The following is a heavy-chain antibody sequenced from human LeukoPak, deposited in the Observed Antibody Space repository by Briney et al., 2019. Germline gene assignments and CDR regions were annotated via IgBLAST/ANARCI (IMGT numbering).Heavy chain of an antibody. CDR2: ITGSGGST. V-gene: IGHV3-23*01. J-gene: IGHJ4*02. Sequence: PGGSLRLSCAASGFTSSSSVMSWVRQAPGKGLEWVSSITGSGGSTYYADSVKGRFSIPRDNSKNTPYLQMNSLRAEDTAVYYCAKAENGLDYWGQGTLVTVSS. CDR3: AKAENGLDY. CDR1: GFTSSSSV. D-gene: IGHD2-8*01.